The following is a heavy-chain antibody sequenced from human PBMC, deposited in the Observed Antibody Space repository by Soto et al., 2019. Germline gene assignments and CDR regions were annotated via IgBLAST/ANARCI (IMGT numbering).Heavy chain of an antibody. CDR2: ISPYNTNT. Sequence: ASVKVSCKASGYIFITYGISWMRQAPGQGLEWMGWISPYNTNTHYAQSLMGRVTVTRDTSTGTAYMELRSLRSDDTAVYYCARTGGDCTQGVCYDSWGQGTLVTVSS. D-gene: IGHD2-8*01. CDR1: GYIFITYG. V-gene: IGHV1-18*01. J-gene: IGHJ4*02. CDR3: ARTGGDCTQGVCYDS.